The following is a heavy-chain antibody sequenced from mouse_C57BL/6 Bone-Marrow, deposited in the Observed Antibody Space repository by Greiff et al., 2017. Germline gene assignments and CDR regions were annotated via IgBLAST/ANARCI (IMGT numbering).Heavy chain of an antibody. J-gene: IGHJ2*01. CDR3: ATGGITTDFDY. D-gene: IGHD1-2*01. V-gene: IGHV1-59*01. CDR1: GYTFTSYW. Sequence: QVQLQQPGAELVRPGTSVKLSCKASGYTFTSYWMHWVKQRPGQGLEWIGVIDPSDSYTNYNQKFKGKATLTVDTSSSTAYMQLSSLTSEDSAVYYCATGGITTDFDYWGQGTTLTVSS. CDR2: IDPSDSYT.